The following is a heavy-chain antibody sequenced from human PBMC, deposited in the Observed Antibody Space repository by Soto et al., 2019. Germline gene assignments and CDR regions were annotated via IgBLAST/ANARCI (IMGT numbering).Heavy chain of an antibody. CDR1: GGSISSGGYY. CDR2: IYYSGST. Sequence: SETLSLTCTVSGGSISSGGYYWSWIRQHPGKGLEWIGYIYYSGSTYYNPSLKSRVTISVDTSKNQFSLKLSSVTAADTAVYYCARDQKYDSRGYSRSIYYYGMDVCGLGTTATVSS. J-gene: IGHJ6*02. D-gene: IGHD3-22*01. V-gene: IGHV4-31*03. CDR3: ARDQKYDSRGYSRSIYYYGMDV.